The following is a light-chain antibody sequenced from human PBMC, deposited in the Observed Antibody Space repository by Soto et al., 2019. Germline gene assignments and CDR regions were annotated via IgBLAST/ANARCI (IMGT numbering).Light chain of an antibody. J-gene: IGLJ1*01. CDR3: SSYGSTSTRYV. Sequence: QAVVTQPASVSGSPGQSITISCTGTSSDVGGYNYVSWYQQHPGKAPKLMIYEVSNRPSGVSNRFSGSKSGNTASLTISGLQAEDEADYFCSSYGSTSTRYVFGTGTMVTVL. CDR1: SSDVGGYNY. V-gene: IGLV2-14*01. CDR2: EVS.